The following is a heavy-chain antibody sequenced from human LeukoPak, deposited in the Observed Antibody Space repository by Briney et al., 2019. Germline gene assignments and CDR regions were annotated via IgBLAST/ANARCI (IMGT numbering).Heavy chain of an antibody. CDR2: IYYSGST. CDR3: ARQGPDYGDYGGRYNWFDP. V-gene: IGHV4-39*01. J-gene: IGHJ5*02. CDR1: GGSISSSSYY. Sequence: PSETLSLTCTVSGGSISSSSYYWGWIRQPPGKGLEWIGSIYYSGSTYYNPSLKSRVTISVDPSKNQFALKLSSVTAADTAVYYCARQGPDYGDYGGRYNWFDPWGQGTLVTVSS. D-gene: IGHD4-17*01.